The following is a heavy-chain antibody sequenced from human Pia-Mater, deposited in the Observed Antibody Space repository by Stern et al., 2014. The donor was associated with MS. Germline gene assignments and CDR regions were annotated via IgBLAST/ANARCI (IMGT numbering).Heavy chain of an antibody. CDR2: VYYSGIT. J-gene: IGHJ2*01. CDR1: CGSITNRDY. V-gene: IGHV4-39*02. CDR3: ARGVTAVTNYVPNWCFDL. Sequence: QLQLQESGPGLVKPSETLSLTCSVSCGSITNRDYWGWIRQSPGKGLEWIGSVYYSGITYYRPSLKSRATISIDTSPNHFSLQVTSVTATDTAVYFCARGVTAVTNYVPNWCFDLWGRGTLVTISS. D-gene: IGHD4-11*01.